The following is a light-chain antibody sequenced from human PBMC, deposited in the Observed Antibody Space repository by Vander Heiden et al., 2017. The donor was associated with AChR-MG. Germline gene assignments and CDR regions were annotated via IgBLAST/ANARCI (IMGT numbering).Light chain of an antibody. V-gene: IGKV1-39*01. Sequence: DIQMTQSPSSLSASLGDRVTITCRATQTVYNYLNWYQQKAGKAPKLLIYAASSLQDGVPSRFRASGSGTDFSLIISSLQPEDFATYYYQQSFSDPYTFGQGTRLEMK. J-gene: IGKJ2*01. CDR3: QQSFSDPYT. CDR2: AAS. CDR1: QTVYNY.